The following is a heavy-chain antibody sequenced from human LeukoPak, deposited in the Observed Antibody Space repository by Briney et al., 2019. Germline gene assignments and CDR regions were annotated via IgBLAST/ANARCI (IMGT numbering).Heavy chain of an antibody. V-gene: IGHV4-4*07. CDR1: GGSISSYY. D-gene: IGHD3-22*01. Sequence: SETLSLTCTVSGGSISSYYWSWIRQPAGKGLEWIGRIYTSGSTNYNPSLKSRVTMSVDTSKNQFSLKLSSVTAADTAVYYCARYYYDGSRRMSNAFDIWGQGTMVTVSS. J-gene: IGHJ3*02. CDR2: IYTSGST. CDR3: ARYYYDGSRRMSNAFDI.